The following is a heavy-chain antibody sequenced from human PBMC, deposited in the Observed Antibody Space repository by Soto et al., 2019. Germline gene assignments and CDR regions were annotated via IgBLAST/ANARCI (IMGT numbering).Heavy chain of an antibody. CDR1: GGSLITSNYY. J-gene: IGHJ4*02. V-gene: IGHV4-39*01. CDR3: ARQRKLVSENPLSDY. CDR2: VYYDGTT. Sequence: SETLSLTCSVSGGSLITSNYYWGWIRQPPGKGLEWIGNVYYDGTTYYNPSLKSRVTISIDTSKNQFSLRLNSVIAADTAVYYCARQRKLVSENPLSDYWGQGALVTVSS. D-gene: IGHD2-15*01.